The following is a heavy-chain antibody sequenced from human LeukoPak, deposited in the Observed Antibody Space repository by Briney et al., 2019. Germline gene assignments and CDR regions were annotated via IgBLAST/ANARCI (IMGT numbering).Heavy chain of an antibody. CDR1: GFSFSGYG. V-gene: IGHV3-23*01. CDR3: AKDLTGSRGRVPLITMGPDWFDP. Sequence: SGTSLRLSCAASGFSFSGYGMHWVRQAPGKGLEWVSAISGSGGSTYYADSVKGRFTISRDNSKNTLYLQMNSLRAEDTAVYYCAKDLTGSRGRVPLITMGPDWFDPWGQGTLVTVSS. CDR2: ISGSGGST. J-gene: IGHJ5*02. D-gene: IGHD3-10*01.